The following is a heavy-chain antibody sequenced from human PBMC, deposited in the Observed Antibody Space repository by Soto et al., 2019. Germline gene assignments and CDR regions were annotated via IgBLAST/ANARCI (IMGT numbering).Heavy chain of an antibody. CDR2: IWGRGGGT. V-gene: IGHV3-23*01. Sequence: GGSLRLSCAASGFTFSSQAMSWVRQAPGKGLEWVSAIWGRGGGTYYADSVKGRFIIPRDNSKNTLFLQTNSRRAGDTAAYYCAKALNLGPGKWGQLDFWGHGALVTVSS. CDR1: GFTFSSQA. CDR3: AKALNLGPGKWGQLDF. D-gene: IGHD3-10*01. J-gene: IGHJ5*01.